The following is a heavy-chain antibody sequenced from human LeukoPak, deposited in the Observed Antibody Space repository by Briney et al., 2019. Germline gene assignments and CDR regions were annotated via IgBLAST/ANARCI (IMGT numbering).Heavy chain of an antibody. CDR3: ARDLIYYYGMDV. J-gene: IGHJ6*02. CDR2: IYYSGST. CDR1: GDSISSYY. Sequence: KPSETLSLTCTVSGDSISSYYWSWIRQPPGKGLEWIGYIYYSGSTNYNPSLKSRATISVDTSKNQFSLKLSSVTAADTAVYYCARDLIYYYGMDVWGQGTTVTVSS. V-gene: IGHV4-59*01.